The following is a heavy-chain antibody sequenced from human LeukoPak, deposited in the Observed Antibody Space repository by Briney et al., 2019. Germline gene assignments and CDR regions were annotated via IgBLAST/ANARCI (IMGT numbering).Heavy chain of an antibody. CDR2: IYPGDSDT. J-gene: IGHJ4*02. V-gene: IGHV5-51*01. Sequence: PGESLKISCKGSGYSFTSYWIAWVRQMPGKGLEWMGTIYPGDSDTRYSPSFQGQVTISADKSINTAYLQWSGLEASDTAMYYCARQGISYDYWGQGTLVTVSS. CDR1: GYSFTSYW. CDR3: ARQGISYDY.